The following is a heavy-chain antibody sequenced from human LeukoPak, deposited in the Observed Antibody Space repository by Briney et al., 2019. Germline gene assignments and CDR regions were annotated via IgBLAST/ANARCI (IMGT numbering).Heavy chain of an antibody. V-gene: IGHV4-39*01. Sequence: NPSETLSLTCTVSGGSISSSSYYWGWIRQPPGKGLEWIGSIYYSGSTYYNPSLKSRVTISVDTSKNQFSLKLSSVTAADTAVYYCARVRTTVVTKYWYFDLWGRGTLVTVSS. J-gene: IGHJ2*01. D-gene: IGHD4-23*01. CDR1: GGSISSSSYY. CDR3: ARVRTTVVTKYWYFDL. CDR2: IYYSGST.